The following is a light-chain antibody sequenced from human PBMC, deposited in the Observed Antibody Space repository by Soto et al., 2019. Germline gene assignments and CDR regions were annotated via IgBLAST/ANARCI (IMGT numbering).Light chain of an antibody. Sequence: IVLTQSPGTLSLSPGERPTLSCRASQTGNSNYLAWYQHKSGQSPRLLIYGVYTGDTGIPPRFSGSGSGTDFTLTISSLEPEDSEVYYCQQRHMWPITFGQGTRLEIK. CDR3: QQRHMWPIT. CDR2: GVY. V-gene: IGKV3D-20*02. CDR1: QTGNSNY. J-gene: IGKJ5*01.